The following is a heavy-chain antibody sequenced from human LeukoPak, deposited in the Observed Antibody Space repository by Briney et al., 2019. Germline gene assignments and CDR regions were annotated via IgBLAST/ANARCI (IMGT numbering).Heavy chain of an antibody. CDR1: GFTFDDYA. CDR3: AKDVRVLRYFDWLSPAPSYGMDV. CDR2: ISRNSISI. J-gene: IGHJ6*02. Sequence: GRSLRLSCAASGFTFDDYAMHWVRQAPGKGLEWVSGISRNSISIDYADSVKGRFTISRDNAKNSLYLQMNSLRAEDTALYYCAKDVRVLRYFDWLSPAPSYGMDVWGQGTTVTVSS. V-gene: IGHV3-9*01. D-gene: IGHD3-9*01.